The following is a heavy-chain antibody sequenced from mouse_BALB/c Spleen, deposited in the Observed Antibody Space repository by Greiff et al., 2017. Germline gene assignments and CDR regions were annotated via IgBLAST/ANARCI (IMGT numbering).Heavy chain of an antibody. V-gene: IGHV1-7*01. Sequence: VQLQQSGAELVKPGASVKMSCKASGYTFTSYWMHWVKQRPGQGLEWIGYINPSTGYTEYNQKFKDKATLTANKSSSTAYMQLSSLTSEDSAVYCCATDYGYDQSWFAYWGQGTLVTVSA. D-gene: IGHD2-2*01. CDR2: INPSTGYT. CDR1: GYTFTSYW. J-gene: IGHJ3*01. CDR3: ATDYGYDQSWFAY.